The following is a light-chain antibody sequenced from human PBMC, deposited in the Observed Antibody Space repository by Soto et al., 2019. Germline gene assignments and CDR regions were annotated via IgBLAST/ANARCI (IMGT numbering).Light chain of an antibody. CDR1: SSDVGGYNY. J-gene: IGLJ2*01. Sequence: QSALTQPASVSGSPGQTITVSCTGTSSDVGGYNYVSWYQQHPGKAPKLIIYAVSYRPSGISNRFSGSKSGNTASLTISGLQAEDEADYYCSSCTRGSTRVFGVGTKLPVL. V-gene: IGLV2-14*03. CDR2: AVS. CDR3: SSCTRGSTRV.